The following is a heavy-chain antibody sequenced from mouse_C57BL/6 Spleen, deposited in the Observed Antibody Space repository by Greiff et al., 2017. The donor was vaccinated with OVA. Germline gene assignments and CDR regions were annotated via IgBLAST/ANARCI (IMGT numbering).Heavy chain of an antibody. CDR3: ARGDSWFAY. D-gene: IGHD2-13*01. CDR2: IDPSDSYT. J-gene: IGHJ3*01. CDR1: GYTFTSYW. V-gene: IGHV1-59*01. Sequence: QVQLQQPGAELVRPGTSVKLSCKASGYTFTSYWMNWVKQRPGQGLEWIGVIDPSDSYTNYNQKLKGKATLTVDTSSSTAYMQLSSLTSEDSAVYYCARGDSWFAYWGQGTLVTVSA.